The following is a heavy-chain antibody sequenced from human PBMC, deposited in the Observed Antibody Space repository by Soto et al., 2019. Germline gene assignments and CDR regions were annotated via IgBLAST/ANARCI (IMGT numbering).Heavy chain of an antibody. CDR1: GFSFSSST. CDR3: ARHSEYCSNGVCFGYFDY. D-gene: IGHD2-8*01. V-gene: IGHV3-48*02. J-gene: IGHJ4*02. Sequence: EVQLVESGGDLVQPGGSLRLSCAASGFSFSSSTMNWVRQAPGRGLEWVSYIGTGTTSTYYADSVKGRFTISRDNARNSLYLQLNSLTEEDTALYYCARHSEYCSNGVCFGYFDYWGQGTLVTVSS. CDR2: IGTGTTST.